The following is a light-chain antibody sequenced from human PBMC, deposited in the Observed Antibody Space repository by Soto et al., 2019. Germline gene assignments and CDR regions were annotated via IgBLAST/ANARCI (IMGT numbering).Light chain of an antibody. CDR2: GAS. CDR3: QQYNNWPFT. CDR1: QSGSSN. Sequence: EIVMTQSPATLSVSPGERATLSCRASQSGSSNLAWYQQKPGQAPRLLIYGASTRATGIPARFSGSGSGKEFTLTISRLQSEAFAVYYCQQYNNWPFTFGPGTKVDI. V-gene: IGKV3-15*01. J-gene: IGKJ3*01.